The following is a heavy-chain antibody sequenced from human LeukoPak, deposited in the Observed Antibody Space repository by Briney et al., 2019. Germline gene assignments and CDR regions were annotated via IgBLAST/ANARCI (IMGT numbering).Heavy chain of an antibody. CDR3: ASDSSSWYGGTN. V-gene: IGHV3-66*02. Sequence: GGSLRLSCAASGFTLSSNYMSWVRQAPGKGREGVSVIYSGGSTYYADSVKGRFTISRDNSKNTLYLQMNSLRAEDTAVYYCASDSSSWYGGTNWGQGTLVTVSS. CDR1: GFTLSSNY. CDR2: IYSGGST. J-gene: IGHJ4*02. D-gene: IGHD6-13*01.